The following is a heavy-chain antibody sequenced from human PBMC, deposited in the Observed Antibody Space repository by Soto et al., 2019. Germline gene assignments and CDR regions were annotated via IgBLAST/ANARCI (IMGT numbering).Heavy chain of an antibody. CDR1: GYSFTSYW. Sequence: GESLKISCKGSGYSFTSYWIGWVRQMPGKGLEWMGIIYPGDSDTRYSPSFQGQVTISADKSISTAYLQWSSLKASDTAMYYCARQGGCSGGSCYSGYYYYYMDVWGKGTTVTVSS. V-gene: IGHV5-51*01. CDR2: IYPGDSDT. D-gene: IGHD2-15*01. J-gene: IGHJ6*03. CDR3: ARQGGCSGGSCYSGYYYYYMDV.